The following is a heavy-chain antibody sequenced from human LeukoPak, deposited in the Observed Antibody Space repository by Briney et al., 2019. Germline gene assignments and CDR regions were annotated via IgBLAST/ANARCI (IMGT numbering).Heavy chain of an antibody. Sequence: GGSLRLSCAASGFTFSSYWMTWVRQAPGKGLEWGAKIKQDGSEKYYVDSVRGRFTISRDNAKTSLYLKMNSLGAEDTAVYYCARRGTSSSWAHFDYWGQGTLVTVSS. CDR2: IKQDGSEK. D-gene: IGHD6-13*01. CDR1: GFTFSSYW. J-gene: IGHJ4*02. CDR3: ARRGTSSSWAHFDY. V-gene: IGHV3-7*05.